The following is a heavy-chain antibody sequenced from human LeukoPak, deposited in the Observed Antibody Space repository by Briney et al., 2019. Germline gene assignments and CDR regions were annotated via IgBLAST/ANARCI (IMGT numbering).Heavy chain of an antibody. J-gene: IGHJ4*02. V-gene: IGHV3-30-3*01. D-gene: IGHD3-10*01. CDR3: ARDKSGFDY. Sequence: QPGRSLRLSCAASGFTFSSYAMHWVRQAPGKGLEWVAVISYDGSNKYYADSVKGRFTISRDNSKNTLYLQMNSLRAEDTAVYYCARDKSGFDYWGQGTLVTVSS. CDR2: ISYDGSNK. CDR1: GFTFSSYA.